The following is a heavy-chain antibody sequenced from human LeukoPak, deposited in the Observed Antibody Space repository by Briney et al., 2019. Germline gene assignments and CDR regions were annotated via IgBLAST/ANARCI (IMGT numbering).Heavy chain of an antibody. J-gene: IGHJ3*02. CDR3: ARLFGSSSGKAFDI. D-gene: IGHD6-6*01. Sequence: PGGSLRLSCAASGFTFCYYNMNWIRLAPGKGLEWVSSISSSSSYIYYADSVKGRFTISRDNAKNSLYLQMNSLRAEDTAVYYCARLFGSSSGKAFDIWGQGTMVTVSS. V-gene: IGHV3-21*01. CDR2: ISSSSSYI. CDR1: GFTFCYYN.